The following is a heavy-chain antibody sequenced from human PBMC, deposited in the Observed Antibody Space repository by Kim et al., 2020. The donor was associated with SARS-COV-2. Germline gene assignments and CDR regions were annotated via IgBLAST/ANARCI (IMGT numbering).Heavy chain of an antibody. CDR2: LHVRNGRI. Sequence: GGSLRLSCAGSGHKFGTHAMHWVRQAPGRGLEWVSGLHVRNGRIDYADSVRGRFTISRDNAKNSLYLQMNRLRTEDTAIYYCAEVSVPGGGDALGQG. D-gene: IGHD2-15*01. V-gene: IGHV3-9*01. CDR1: GHKFGTHA. CDR3: AEVSVPGGGDA. J-gene: IGHJ6*01.